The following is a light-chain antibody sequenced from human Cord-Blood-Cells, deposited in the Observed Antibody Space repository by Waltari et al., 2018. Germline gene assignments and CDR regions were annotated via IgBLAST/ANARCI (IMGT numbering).Light chain of an antibody. CDR2: SNT. Sequence: QSVLTPPPSASVTPRQRVTISCSGSSFNIGSNTANWYQQLPGTAPKLLIYSNTQRPSGVPDRFSGSKSGTSASLAISGLQSEDEADYFCAAWEDSLNGYVFGTGTKVTVL. V-gene: IGLV1-44*01. CDR3: AAWEDSLNGYV. CDR1: SFNIGSNT. J-gene: IGLJ1*01.